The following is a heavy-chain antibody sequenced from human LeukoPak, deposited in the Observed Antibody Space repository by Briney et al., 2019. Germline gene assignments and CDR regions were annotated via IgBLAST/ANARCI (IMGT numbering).Heavy chain of an antibody. CDR3: ARDGQQLPSIDY. D-gene: IGHD6-13*01. CDR1: GGTFSSYA. J-gene: IGHJ4*02. Sequence: ASVKVSCKASGGTFSSYAISWVRQAPGQGLEWRGAVVPIFGTANYAQKLQGRVTITADESTSTAYMELSSLRSEDTAVYYCARDGQQLPSIDYWGQGTLVTVSS. CDR2: VVPIFGTA. V-gene: IGHV1-69*13.